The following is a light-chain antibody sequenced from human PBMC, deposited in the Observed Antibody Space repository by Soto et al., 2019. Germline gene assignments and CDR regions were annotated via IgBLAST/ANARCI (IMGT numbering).Light chain of an antibody. CDR1: QSVSSSY. V-gene: IGKV3-20*01. CDR3: QKHGSSRRDT. CDR2: GAS. J-gene: IGKJ2*01. Sequence: EIVLTQSPGTLSLSPGERATLSCRASQSVSSSYLAWYQQKPGQAPRLLIYGASSRATGIPDRFSGSGSGTDFTLTISRLEPEDFAVYYCQKHGSSRRDTFAQGT.